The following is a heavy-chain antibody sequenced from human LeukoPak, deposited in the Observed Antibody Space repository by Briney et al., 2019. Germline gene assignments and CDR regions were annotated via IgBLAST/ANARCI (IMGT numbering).Heavy chain of an antibody. Sequence: ASVKVSCKASGYTFTGYYMHWVRQAPGQGLEWMGWINPNSGGTNYAQKFQGRVTMTRDTSISTAYMELSRLRSDDTAVYYCARDGGSRYFYYYYYMDVWGKGTTVTVSS. CDR1: GYTFTGYY. CDR3: ARDGGSRYFYYYYYMDV. D-gene: IGHD6-13*01. J-gene: IGHJ6*03. V-gene: IGHV1-2*02. CDR2: INPNSGGT.